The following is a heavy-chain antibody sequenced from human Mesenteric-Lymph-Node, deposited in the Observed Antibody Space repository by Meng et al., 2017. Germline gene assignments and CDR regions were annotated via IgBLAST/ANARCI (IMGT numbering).Heavy chain of an antibody. CDR1: GDSVSSNRAA. CDR2: TYYRSKWYN. D-gene: IGHD2-21*01. Sequence: QLHQSGPGLVKPSQTLSLTCGISGDSVSSNRAAWNWIRQSPSRGLELLGRTYYRSKWYNEYAVSVEGRITINPDTSKNQFSLQLNSVTPEDTAVYYCLRVGDASSSRGVWGQGTLVTVSS. CDR3: LRVGDASSSRGV. J-gene: IGHJ4*01. V-gene: IGHV6-1*01.